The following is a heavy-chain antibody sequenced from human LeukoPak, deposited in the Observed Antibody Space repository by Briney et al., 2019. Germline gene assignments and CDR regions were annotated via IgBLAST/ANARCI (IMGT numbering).Heavy chain of an antibody. V-gene: IGHV3-23*01. CDR1: GFTFSIYA. Sequence: GGSLRLSCAASGFTFSIYAMSWVRQAPGKGLEWVSAISGSGGSTYYADSVKGRFTISRDNSKNTLYLQMNSLRAEDTAVYYCAGDSSPASYYFDYWGQGTLVTVSS. D-gene: IGHD3-22*01. CDR3: AGDSSPASYYFDY. CDR2: ISGSGGST. J-gene: IGHJ4*02.